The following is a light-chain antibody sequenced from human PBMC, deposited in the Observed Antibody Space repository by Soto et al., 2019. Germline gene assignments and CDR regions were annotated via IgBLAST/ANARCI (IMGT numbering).Light chain of an antibody. CDR1: QSVSSY. CDR3: KQYSMAPLT. Sequence: EIVLTQSPATLSLSPGERATLSCRASQSVSSYLAWYQQKPGQAPRLLIYDASSRATGIQDRFSASGSGTDFTLTIRRLEPEDFAVYYCKQYSMAPLTFGQGTKVDIK. J-gene: IGKJ1*01. V-gene: IGKV3-20*01. CDR2: DAS.